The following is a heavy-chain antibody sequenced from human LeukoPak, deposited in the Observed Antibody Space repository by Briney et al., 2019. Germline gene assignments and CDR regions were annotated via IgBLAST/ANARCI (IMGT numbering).Heavy chain of an antibody. V-gene: IGHV4-59*08. CDR1: GGSISSYY. J-gene: IGHJ6*04. CDR2: IYYSGST. CDR3: ARHISEAMDV. Sequence: SETLSLTCTVSGGSISSYYWSWIRQPPGKGLEWIGYIYYSGSTNYNPSLKSRVTISVDTSKNQFSLKLSSVTAADTAVYYFARHISEAMDVWGKGTTVTVSS. D-gene: IGHD3-10*01.